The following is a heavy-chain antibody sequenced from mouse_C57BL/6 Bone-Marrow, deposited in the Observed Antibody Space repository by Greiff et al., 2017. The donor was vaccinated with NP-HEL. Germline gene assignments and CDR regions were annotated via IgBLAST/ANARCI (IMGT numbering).Heavy chain of an antibody. Sequence: KLVESGPGLVKPSQSLFLTCSITGFPITSGYYWIWIRQSPGKPLEWMGYITHSGETFYNPSLQSPISITRETSKNQFFLQLNSVTTEDTAMYYCAGDSRGGWYFDVWGTGTTVTVSS. V-gene: IGHV12-3*01. CDR1: GFPITSGYY. CDR2: ITHSGET. CDR3: AGDSRGGWYFDV. J-gene: IGHJ1*03. D-gene: IGHD3-1*01.